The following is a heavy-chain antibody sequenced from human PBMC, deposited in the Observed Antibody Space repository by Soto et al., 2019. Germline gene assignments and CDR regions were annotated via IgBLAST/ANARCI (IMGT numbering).Heavy chain of an antibody. CDR1: GYTFTGNK. V-gene: IGHV1-2*04. CDR2: INPNSGGT. CDR3: ASQRLGYYYMDV. J-gene: IGHJ6*03. Sequence: QVQLVQSGAEVKKPGASVKVSCKASGYTFTGNKMNWWRQAPGQGLEWMGWINPNSGGTNYAQKFQGWVTMTRDTSISTAYMELSRLRSDDTAVYYCASQRLGYYYMDVWGKGTTVTVSS.